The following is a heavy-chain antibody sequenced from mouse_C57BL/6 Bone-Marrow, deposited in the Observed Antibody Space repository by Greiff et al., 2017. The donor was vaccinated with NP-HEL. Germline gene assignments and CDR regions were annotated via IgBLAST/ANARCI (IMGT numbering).Heavy chain of an antibody. Sequence: QVQLQQPGAELVKPGASVKLSCKASGYTFTSYWMQWVKQRPGQGLAWIGEIDPSDSYTNYNQKFKGKATLTVDPSSSTAYMQLSSLTSEDSAVYYCAREGMVKGYFDYWGQGTTLTVSS. D-gene: IGHD2-3*01. CDR2: IDPSDSYT. CDR3: AREGMVKGYFDY. V-gene: IGHV1-50*01. CDR1: GYTFTSYW. J-gene: IGHJ2*01.